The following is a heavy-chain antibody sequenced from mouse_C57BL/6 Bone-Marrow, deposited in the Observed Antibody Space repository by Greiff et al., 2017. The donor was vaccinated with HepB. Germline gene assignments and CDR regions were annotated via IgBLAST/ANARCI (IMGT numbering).Heavy chain of an antibody. D-gene: IGHD4-1*01. CDR2: INPNNGGT. J-gene: IGHJ3*01. V-gene: IGHV1-26*01. CDR3: ARSGVILANWGAGFAY. CDR1: GYTFTDYY. Sequence: EVQLQQSGPELVKPGASVKISCKASGYTFTDYYMHWVKQSHGQSLEWIGEINPNNGGTSYNQKFKGKATLTVDKSSSTAYMELRSLTSEDSAVYYCARSGVILANWGAGFAYWGQGTLVTVSA.